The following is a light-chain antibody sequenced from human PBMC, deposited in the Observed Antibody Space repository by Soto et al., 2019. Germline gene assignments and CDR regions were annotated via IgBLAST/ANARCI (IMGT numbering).Light chain of an antibody. Sequence: QSVLTQPASVSGSPGQSITISCTGTSSDVGGYNYVSWYQQHPGKAPKLMIYEVNNRPSGVSNRFSGSKSGNTASLTISGLQAEDEADYYCNSYTSTSTLVFGTGTKVTVL. CDR2: EVN. CDR1: SSDVGGYNY. CDR3: NSYTSTSTLV. V-gene: IGLV2-14*01. J-gene: IGLJ1*01.